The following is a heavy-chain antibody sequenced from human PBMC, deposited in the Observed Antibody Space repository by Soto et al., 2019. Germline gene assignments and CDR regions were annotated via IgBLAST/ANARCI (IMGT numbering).Heavy chain of an antibody. D-gene: IGHD3-3*01. J-gene: IGHJ5*02. CDR1: GFSFSTFA. V-gene: IGHV3-30-3*01. Sequence: QAYLVESGGGVVQPGRSLRLSCAASGFSFSTFALHWVRQAPGEGLEWVALISHDGRNEKYAESVKGRFTISRDNSKNTVYMQMDSLRLEDTSVYYCARDGLPDDFRSGGYWFDPWGQGTQVTVSS. CDR3: ARDGLPDDFRSGGYWFDP. CDR2: ISHDGRNE.